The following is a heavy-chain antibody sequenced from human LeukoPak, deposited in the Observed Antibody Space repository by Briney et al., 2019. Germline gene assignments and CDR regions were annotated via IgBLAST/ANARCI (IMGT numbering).Heavy chain of an antibody. Sequence: SETLSLTRAVYGGSFSGYYWSWIRQPPGKGLEWIGEINHSGSTNYNPSLKSRVTISVDTSKNQFSLKLSSVTAADTAVYYCARGRFGGAAEYYYYMDVWGKGTTVTVSS. CDR2: INHSGST. J-gene: IGHJ6*03. CDR1: GGSFSGYY. V-gene: IGHV4-34*01. CDR3: ARGRFGGAAEYYYYMDV. D-gene: IGHD6-13*01.